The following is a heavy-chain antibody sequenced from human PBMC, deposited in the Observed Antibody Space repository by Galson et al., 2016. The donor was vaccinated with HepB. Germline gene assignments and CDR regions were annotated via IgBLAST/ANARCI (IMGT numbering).Heavy chain of an antibody. J-gene: IGHJ4*02. CDR1: GGSISSSNW. CDR3: SSEDF. V-gene: IGHV4-4*02. CDR2: IYPSGST. Sequence: SETLSLTCAVSGGSISSSNWWTWVRQPPGKGLEWIGAIYPSGSTNYNPSLKSRVTISVDKSKNQFPLNLTSVTAADTAVYYCSSEDFWGQGTLVTVSS.